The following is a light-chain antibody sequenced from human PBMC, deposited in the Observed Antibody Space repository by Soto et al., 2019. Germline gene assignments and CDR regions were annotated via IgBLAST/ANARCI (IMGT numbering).Light chain of an antibody. CDR3: VLYMGSGIWV. CDR1: SGSVSTSYY. J-gene: IGLJ3*02. V-gene: IGLV8-61*01. Sequence: QAVVTQEPSFSVSPGWTVTLTCGLSSGSVSTSYYPSWYQQTPGQAPRTLIYSTNTRSSGVPDRFSGSILGNKAALTITGAQADDEYDYYCVLYMGSGIWVFGGGTKLTVL. CDR2: STN.